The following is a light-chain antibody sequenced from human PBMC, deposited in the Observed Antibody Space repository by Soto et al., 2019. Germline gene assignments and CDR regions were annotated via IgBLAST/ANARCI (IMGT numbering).Light chain of an antibody. CDR3: SSYTSSSTYV. CDR1: SSDVGGYNY. V-gene: IGLV2-14*01. J-gene: IGLJ1*01. Sequence: QSVLTQPASVSGSPGQSITISCTGTSSDVGGYNYVSWYQQHPGKAPKLMIYDVSNRPSGVSNRLSGSKSGNTASLTISGLQAEDEADYYCSSYTSSSTYVFGTGXEVPVL. CDR2: DVS.